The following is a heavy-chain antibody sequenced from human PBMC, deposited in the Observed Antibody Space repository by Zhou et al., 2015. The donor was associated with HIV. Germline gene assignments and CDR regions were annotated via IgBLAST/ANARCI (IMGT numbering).Heavy chain of an antibody. D-gene: IGHD4-17*01. CDR1: GFTFSSIG. Sequence: QVQLVESGGGVVQPGTSLRLSCAASGFTFSSIGMHWVRQAPGKGLEWVAVISSVGTDKYYAHSVEGRFTISRDNSKSTLSLQMNSLRAEDTAIYYCAKPPRHDYGNVFDIWGQGTMVTVSS. CDR2: ISSVGTDK. CDR3: AKPPRHDYGNVFDI. V-gene: IGHV3-30*18. J-gene: IGHJ3*02.